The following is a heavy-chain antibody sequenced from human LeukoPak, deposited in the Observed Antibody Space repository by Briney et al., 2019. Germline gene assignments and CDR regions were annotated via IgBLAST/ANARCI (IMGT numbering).Heavy chain of an antibody. V-gene: IGHV4-4*07. CDR3: ARDLQIALAGTGPFDI. J-gene: IGHJ3*02. Sequence: SETLSLTCTVSGDPISSYYWSWIRQPAGKGLEWIGRIYTSGTTNYNPSLKSRVTMSVDTSKNQFSLKLSSVTAADTAVYYCARDLQIALAGTGPFDIWGQGTMVTVSS. CDR1: GDPISSYY. D-gene: IGHD6-19*01. CDR2: IYTSGTT.